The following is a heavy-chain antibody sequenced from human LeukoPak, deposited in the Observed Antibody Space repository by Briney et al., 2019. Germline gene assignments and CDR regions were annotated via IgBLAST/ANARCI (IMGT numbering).Heavy chain of an antibody. D-gene: IGHD6-19*01. V-gene: IGHV3-74*01. CDR3: ARGHVPGADRHWDY. CDR2: IISDGSST. Sequence: PGGSLRLSCAASGFTFSSHWMRWVRQAPGKGLVWVSRIISDGSSTSYADSVKGRFTISRDNAENTLYLHMNSLRDEDTAVYYCARGHVPGADRHWDYGGQGIRVTVTS. CDR1: GFTFSSHW. J-gene: IGHJ4*02.